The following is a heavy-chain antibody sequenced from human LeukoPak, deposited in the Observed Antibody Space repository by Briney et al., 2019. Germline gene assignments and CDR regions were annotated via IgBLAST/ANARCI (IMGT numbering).Heavy chain of an antibody. CDR2: INHSGST. V-gene: IGHV4-34*01. J-gene: IGHJ4*02. CDR1: GGSFSGYY. CDR3: ARGFSYYYDSSGPFDY. D-gene: IGHD3-22*01. Sequence: PSETLSLTCAVYGGSFSGYYWSWIRQPPGKGLEWIGEINHSGSTNYNPSLKSRVTISVDTSMNQFSLKLSSVTAADTAVYYCARGFSYYYDSSGPFDYWGQGTLVTVSS.